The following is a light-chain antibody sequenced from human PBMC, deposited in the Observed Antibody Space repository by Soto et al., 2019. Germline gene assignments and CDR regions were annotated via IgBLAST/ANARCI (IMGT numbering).Light chain of an antibody. Sequence: QSALTQPPSSSGSPGQSVTMSCTGTSSDVGRYNFVSWYQHHPGKAPKLLIYCVSLRPSGVRDRLSGSKSGNTASLLVSGLEAEDEADYYCNSYADSNTYVFGIGTKV. CDR2: CVS. V-gene: IGLV2-8*01. CDR3: NSYADSNTYV. CDR1: SSDVGRYNF. J-gene: IGLJ1*01.